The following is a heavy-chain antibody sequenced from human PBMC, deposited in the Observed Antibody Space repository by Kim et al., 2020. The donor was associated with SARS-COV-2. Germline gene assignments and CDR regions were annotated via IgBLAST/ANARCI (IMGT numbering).Heavy chain of an antibody. D-gene: IGHD3-3*01. V-gene: IGHV1-18*01. CDR2: ISAYNGNT. J-gene: IGHJ6*02. CDR1: GYTFTSYG. CDR3: ARDLPGELRFLEWLIEGGMDV. Sequence: ASVKVSCKASGYTFTSYGISWVRQAPGQGLEWMGWISAYNGNTNYAQKLQGRVTMTTDTSTSTAYMELRSLRSDDTAVYYCARDLPGELRFLEWLIEGGMDVWGQGTTVTVSS.